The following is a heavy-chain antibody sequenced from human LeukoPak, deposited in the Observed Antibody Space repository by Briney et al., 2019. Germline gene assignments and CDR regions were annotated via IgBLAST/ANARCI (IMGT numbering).Heavy chain of an antibody. V-gene: IGHV4-38-2*02. J-gene: IGHJ4*02. D-gene: IGHD2-15*01. Sequence: SETLSLTCTVSGYSISSGYYWGWIRQPPGKGLEWIGSIYHSGSTNYNPSLKSRVTISVDTSKNQFSLKLSSVTAADTAVYYCARDLKLIAEFDYWGQGTLVTVSS. CDR3: ARDLKLIAEFDY. CDR1: GYSISSGYY. CDR2: IYHSGST.